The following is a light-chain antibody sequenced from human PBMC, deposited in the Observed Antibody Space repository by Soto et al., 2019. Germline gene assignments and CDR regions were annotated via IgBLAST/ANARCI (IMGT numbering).Light chain of an antibody. CDR2: GAS. CDR1: QSVYSNY. CDR3: QQYDTSPFT. V-gene: IGKV3-20*01. J-gene: IGKJ3*01. Sequence: EIVLTQSPGTLSLSPGERATLSCRASQSVYSNYLAWYQQKPRQTPRLLIYGASSRATGIPARFSGSGSGTDFTLTISRLETEDFAVYYCQQYDTSPFTFGPGTKVDVK.